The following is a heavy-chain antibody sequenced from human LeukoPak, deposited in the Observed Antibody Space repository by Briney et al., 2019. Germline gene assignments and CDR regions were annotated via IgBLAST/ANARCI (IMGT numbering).Heavy chain of an antibody. J-gene: IGHJ4*02. CDR1: GASISTNSYY. CDR3: ARFNSGSYQHYFDY. V-gene: IGHV4-39*07. CDR2: IYYSGST. D-gene: IGHD1-26*01. Sequence: PSETLSLTCTVSGASISTNSYYWGWIRQPPGKGLEWIGSIYYSGSTYYNPSLKSRVTISVDTSKNQFSLKLSSVTAADTAVYYCARFNSGSYQHYFDYWGQGTLVTVSS.